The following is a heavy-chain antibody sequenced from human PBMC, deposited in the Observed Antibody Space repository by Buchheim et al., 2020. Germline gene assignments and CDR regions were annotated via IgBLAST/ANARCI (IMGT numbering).Heavy chain of an antibody. Sequence: QVQLVQSGAEVKKPGASVKVSCKASGYTFGSHYMHGVRQAPGQGLEWMGIINPSGDSTGYAQKFQGRVTMTRDTSKSTVYMELSSLRYEDTAVYYCARGASGSYYGSFDYWGQGTL. CDR3: ARGASGSYYGSFDY. D-gene: IGHD1-26*01. CDR1: GYTFGSHY. CDR2: INPSGDST. V-gene: IGHV1-46*01. J-gene: IGHJ4*02.